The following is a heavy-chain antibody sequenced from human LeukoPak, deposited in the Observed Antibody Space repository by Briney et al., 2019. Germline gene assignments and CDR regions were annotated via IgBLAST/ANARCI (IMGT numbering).Heavy chain of an antibody. D-gene: IGHD1-1*01. J-gene: IGHJ4*02. CDR1: GFSFSNYA. CDR2: VSASGAST. CDR3: ARQHTAWYVDY. Sequence: GGSLRLSCAASGFSFSNYAMSWVRQAPGKGLEWVSDVSASGASTYSEDSVKGRFIISRDNSKNTVFLQMNSLRVEDTAVYYCARQHTAWYVDYWGQGILVTVSS. V-gene: IGHV3-23*01.